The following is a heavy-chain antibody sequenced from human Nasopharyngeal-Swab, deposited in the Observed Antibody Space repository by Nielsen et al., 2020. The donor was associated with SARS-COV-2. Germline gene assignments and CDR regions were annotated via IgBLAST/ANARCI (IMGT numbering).Heavy chain of an antibody. CDR2: IIPIFGTA. CDR1: GGTFSSYA. V-gene: IGHV1-69*13. D-gene: IGHD2-2*01. J-gene: IGHJ6*02. CDR3: ARGRIVVVPAAMGAYYYGMDV. Sequence: SVKVSCKASGGTFSSYAISWVRQAPGQGLEWMGGIIPIFGTANYAQKFQGRVTITADESTSTAYMELSSLRSEDTAVYYCARGRIVVVPAAMGAYYYGMDVWGQGTTVTVSS.